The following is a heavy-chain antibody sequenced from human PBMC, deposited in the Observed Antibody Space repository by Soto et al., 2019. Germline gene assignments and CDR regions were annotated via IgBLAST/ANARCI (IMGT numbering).Heavy chain of an antibody. J-gene: IGHJ3*01. V-gene: IGHV3-23*01. CDR2: VRGSGTPT. CDR3: AKELHYGDYIFDAFHF. Sequence: EVQLLESGGGLVQPGGSLRLSCAASGFTFSSYAVSWVRQAPGKGLEWVSAVRGSGTPTYYADSVKGRFTISRDNSRNTRYLQMNSLTAADTAVDYCAKELHYGDYIFDAFHFWGQGTMVTVSS. CDR1: GFTFSSYA. D-gene: IGHD4-17*01.